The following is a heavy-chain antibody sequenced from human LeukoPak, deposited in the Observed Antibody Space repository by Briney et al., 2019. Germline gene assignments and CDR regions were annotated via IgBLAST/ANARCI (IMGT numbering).Heavy chain of an antibody. V-gene: IGHV1-24*01. D-gene: IGHD6-13*01. CDR1: GYTLTELS. J-gene: IGHJ4*02. CDR3: ATTPGYSNPY. CDR2: FDPEDGET. Sequence: GASVKVASKVSGYTLTELSMHWVRQAPGKGIEWMGGFDPEDGETIYAQKFQGRVTMTEDTSTDTAYMELSSLRSEDTAVYYCATTPGYSNPYWGQGTLVTVSS.